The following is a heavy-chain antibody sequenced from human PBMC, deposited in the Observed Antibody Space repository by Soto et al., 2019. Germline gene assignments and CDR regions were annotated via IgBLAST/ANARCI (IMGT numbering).Heavy chain of an antibody. D-gene: IGHD5-12*01. J-gene: IGHJ6*02. V-gene: IGHV3-7*01. Sequence: EVQLVESGGGLVQPGGSLRLSCAASGFTFSSYWMSWVRQAPGKGLEWVANIKQDGSEKYYVDSVKGRFTISRDNAKNSLYLQMNSLRAEDTAVYYCARDRSGYSGYDGSYYGMDVWGQGTTVTVSS. CDR2: IKQDGSEK. CDR3: ARDRSGYSGYDGSYYGMDV. CDR1: GFTFSSYW.